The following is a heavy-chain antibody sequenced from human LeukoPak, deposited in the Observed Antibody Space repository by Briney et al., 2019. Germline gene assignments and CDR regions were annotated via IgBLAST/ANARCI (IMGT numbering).Heavy chain of an antibody. CDR3: ARNNGMDV. V-gene: IGHV3-23*01. Sequence: GGSLILSCAASGFTLSSYAMSWVRQAPGKGLEWVSAISGSGGSTYYADSVKGRFTISRDNAKNSLYLQMNSLRAEDTALYHCARNNGMDVWGQGTTVIVSS. J-gene: IGHJ6*02. CDR1: GFTLSSYA. CDR2: ISGSGGST.